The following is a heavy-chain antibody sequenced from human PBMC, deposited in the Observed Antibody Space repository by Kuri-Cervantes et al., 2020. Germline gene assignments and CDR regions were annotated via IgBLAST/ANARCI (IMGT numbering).Heavy chain of an antibody. CDR2: IYYSGST. V-gene: IGHV4-61*01. Sequence: ESLKISCTVSGGSVSSGSYYWSWIRQPPGKGLEWIGYIYYSGSTNYNPSLKSRVTISVDTSKNQFSLKLSSVTAADTAVYYCARDGQWLVRRYNFYMDVWGKGTTVTVSS. CDR3: ARDGQWLVRRYNFYMDV. D-gene: IGHD6-19*01. CDR1: GGSVSSGSYY. J-gene: IGHJ6*03.